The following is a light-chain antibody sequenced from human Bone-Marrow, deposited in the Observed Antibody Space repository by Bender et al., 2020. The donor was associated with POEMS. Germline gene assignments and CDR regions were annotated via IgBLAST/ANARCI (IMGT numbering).Light chain of an antibody. Sequence: QSVVTQPPSLSEAPRQRVTISCSGSSSNIGNHGVNWYQQLPGEAPILLIYYDDLLNPGVSDRFSASKSGTSASLAISELQSEDEALYYCSAWDDSLSGWVFAGGTKLTV. CDR2: YDD. J-gene: IGLJ3*02. V-gene: IGLV1-36*01. CDR1: SSNIGNHG. CDR3: SAWDDSLSGWV.